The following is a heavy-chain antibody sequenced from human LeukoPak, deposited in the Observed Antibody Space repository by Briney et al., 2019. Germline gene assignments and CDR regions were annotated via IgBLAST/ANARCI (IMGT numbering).Heavy chain of an antibody. CDR2: ISAYNDNT. D-gene: IGHD6-6*01. V-gene: IGHV1-18*01. CDR1: GGTFSSYA. J-gene: IGHJ3*02. CDR3: ARRGYSSSSGFDI. Sequence: ASVKVSCKASGGTFSSYAISWVRQAPGQGLERMGWISAYNDNTNYAQNLQGRVTMTTDTSTSTAYMELRSLRSDDTAVYYCARRGYSSSSGFDIWGQGTMVTVSS.